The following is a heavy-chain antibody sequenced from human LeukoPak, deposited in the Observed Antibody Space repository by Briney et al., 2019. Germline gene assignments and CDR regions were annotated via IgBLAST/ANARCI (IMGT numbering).Heavy chain of an antibody. CDR3: ARSLGFDCSSTNCYDGYFDL. Sequence: SETLSLTCAVSGGSISSGGYSWSWIRQPPGKGLEWIGYIYHSGSTYYNPSLKSRVTISVDRSKNQFSLKLSSVTAADTAVYYCARSLGFDCSSTNCYDGYFDLWGRGTLVTVTS. V-gene: IGHV4-30-2*01. D-gene: IGHD2-2*01. J-gene: IGHJ2*01. CDR1: GGSISSGGYS. CDR2: IYHSGST.